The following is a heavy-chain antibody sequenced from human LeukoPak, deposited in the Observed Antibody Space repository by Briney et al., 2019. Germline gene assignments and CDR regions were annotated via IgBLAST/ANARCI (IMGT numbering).Heavy chain of an antibody. D-gene: IGHD3-3*01. CDR1: GGSISSYY. CDR2: IYYSGST. V-gene: IGHV4-59*01. Sequence: PSETLSLTCTVSGGSISSYYWSWIRQPPGKGLEWIGYIYYSGSTNYNPSLKSRVTISVDTSKNQFSLKLSSVTAADTAVYYCARVQVDYDFWSGYYHYYYYYMDVWGKGTTVTVSS. CDR3: ARVQVDYDFWSGYYHYYYYYMDV. J-gene: IGHJ6*03.